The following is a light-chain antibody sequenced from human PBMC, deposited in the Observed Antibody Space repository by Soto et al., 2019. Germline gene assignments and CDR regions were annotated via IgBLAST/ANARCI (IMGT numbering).Light chain of an antibody. CDR3: QQYNSFTWT. CDR1: QSISSW. Sequence: PSTLSASVGDRVTITCRASQSISSWLAWYQQKPGKAPKLLIYDASSLESGVPSRFSGSGSGTEFTLTISSLQPDDFATYYCQQYNSFTWTFGQGTKVDIK. J-gene: IGKJ1*01. CDR2: DAS. V-gene: IGKV1-5*01.